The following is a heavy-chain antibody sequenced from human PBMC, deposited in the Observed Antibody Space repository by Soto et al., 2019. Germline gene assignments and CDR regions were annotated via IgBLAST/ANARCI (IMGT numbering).Heavy chain of an antibody. CDR1: GFTFSSYW. CDR2: IKQDGSEK. D-gene: IGHD6-19*01. Sequence: PGGSLRLSCAASGFTFSSYWMSWVRQAPGRGLEWVANIKQDGSEKYYVDSVKGRFTISRDNAKNSLYLQMNSLRAEDTAVYYCARDPAGYSSGWLDYWGQGTLVTVSS. J-gene: IGHJ4*02. V-gene: IGHV3-7*03. CDR3: ARDPAGYSSGWLDY.